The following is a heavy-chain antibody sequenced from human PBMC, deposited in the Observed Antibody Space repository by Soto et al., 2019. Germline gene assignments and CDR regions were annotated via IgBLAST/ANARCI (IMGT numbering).Heavy chain of an antibody. Sequence: GESLKISCKGSGYSFTSYWIGWVRQMPGKGLEWMGIIYPGDSDTRYSPSFQGQVTISADKSISTAYLQWSSLKASDTAMYYCARPVTLHHYGDYVYYFDYWGQGTLVTVSS. D-gene: IGHD4-17*01. V-gene: IGHV5-51*01. CDR3: ARPVTLHHYGDYVYYFDY. J-gene: IGHJ4*02. CDR2: IYPGDSDT. CDR1: GYSFTSYW.